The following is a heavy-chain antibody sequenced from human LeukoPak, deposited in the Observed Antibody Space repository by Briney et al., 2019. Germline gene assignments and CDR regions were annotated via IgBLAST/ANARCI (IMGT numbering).Heavy chain of an antibody. V-gene: IGHV4-34*01. CDR2: INDSGRT. J-gene: IGHJ6*03. CDR3: ARRWNYGRNYYIDV. D-gene: IGHD1-7*01. Sequence: SETLSLTCAVYGGSFSNYYWSWLRQPPGKGLEWIGEINDSGRTNYNPSLMSRVTVSVDTSKNQFSLRLTSVTATDTAVYYCARRWNYGRNYYIDVWGNGATVSVSS. CDR1: GGSFSNYY.